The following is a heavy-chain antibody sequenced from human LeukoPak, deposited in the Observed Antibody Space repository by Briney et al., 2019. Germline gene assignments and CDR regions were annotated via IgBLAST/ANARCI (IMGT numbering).Heavy chain of an antibody. CDR3: AREVMAPSATDAFDI. CDR1: GDSITSDNYF. V-gene: IGHV4-31*03. D-gene: IGHD2-2*01. CDR2: IDNRGDT. J-gene: IGHJ3*02. Sequence: KPSETLSLTCTVSGDSITSDNYFWSWIRQHPGEGLERIGYIDNRGDTYYNPSLGSRVTLSIDTSKKQFSLNLSSVTAADTAVYYCAREVMAPSATDAFDIWGQGTMVTVSS.